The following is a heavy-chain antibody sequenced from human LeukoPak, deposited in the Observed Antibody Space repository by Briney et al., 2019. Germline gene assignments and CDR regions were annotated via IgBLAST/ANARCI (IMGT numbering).Heavy chain of an antibody. Sequence: PSETLSLTCAVYGGSFSGYYWSWLRHPPGKGLEGIGEINHSGSTNYNPSLKSRVTISVDPSKNQFSPKLSSVTAADTAVYYCARTGTRPGIAAAGFDYWGQGTLVTVSS. CDR2: INHSGST. CDR3: ARTGTRPGIAAAGFDY. V-gene: IGHV4-34*01. J-gene: IGHJ4*02. CDR1: GGSFSGYY. D-gene: IGHD6-13*01.